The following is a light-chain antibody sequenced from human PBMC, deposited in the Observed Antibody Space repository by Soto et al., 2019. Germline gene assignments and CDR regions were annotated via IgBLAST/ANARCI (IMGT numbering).Light chain of an antibody. CDR2: LNSDGSH. CDR1: SGHRTYA. CDR3: QTWGTGIQV. Sequence: QLVLTQSPSASASLGASVKLTCTLSSGHRTYAIAWHQQQPEKGPRYLMRLNSDGSHTKADGIPDRFSGSTSGAERYLTISSLQSEDEADYYCQTWGTGIQVFGGGTKVTVL. V-gene: IGLV4-69*01. J-gene: IGLJ3*02.